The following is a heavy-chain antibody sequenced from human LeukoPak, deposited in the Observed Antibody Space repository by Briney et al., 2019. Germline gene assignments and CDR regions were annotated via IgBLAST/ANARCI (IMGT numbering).Heavy chain of an antibody. V-gene: IGHV1-69*04. CDR1: GGTFSSYA. CDR2: IIPILGIA. Sequence: ASVKVSCKASGGTFSSYAISWVRQAPGQGLEWMGRIIPILGIANYAQKFQGRVTITADKSTSTAYMELSSLRSEDTAVYYCARRRADCSGGSCHCDYWGQGTLVTVSS. J-gene: IGHJ4*02. D-gene: IGHD2-15*01. CDR3: ARRRADCSGGSCHCDY.